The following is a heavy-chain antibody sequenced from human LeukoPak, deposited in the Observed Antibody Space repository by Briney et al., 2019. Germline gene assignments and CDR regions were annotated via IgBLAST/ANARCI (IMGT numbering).Heavy chain of an antibody. Sequence: GGSLRLSCAGSRFTFSDYYMSWIRQAPGKGLEWVSYISGSGTTILYADSVKGRFTISRDNAKNSLYLQMSSLRAEDTAVYYCAKDSYYDSSGYYPNYFDYWGQGTLVTVSS. V-gene: IGHV3-11*01. D-gene: IGHD3-22*01. CDR1: RFTFSDYY. J-gene: IGHJ4*02. CDR3: AKDSYYDSSGYYPNYFDY. CDR2: ISGSGTTI.